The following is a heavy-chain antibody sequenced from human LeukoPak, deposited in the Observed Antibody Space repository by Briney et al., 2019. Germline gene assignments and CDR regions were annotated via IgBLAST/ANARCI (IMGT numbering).Heavy chain of an antibody. CDR3: AGVRGAYYFDY. V-gene: IGHV3-23*01. CDR1: GFSFSSYV. D-gene: IGHD3-10*01. J-gene: IGHJ4*02. Sequence: GGSLRLSCAASGFSFSSYVMSWVRQAPGKGPEWVSTIGGGGFSTYYADSVKGRFTISRDNSKNTLSLQMNGLRAEDTAVYYCAGVRGAYYFDYWGQGTLVTVSS. CDR2: IGGGGFST.